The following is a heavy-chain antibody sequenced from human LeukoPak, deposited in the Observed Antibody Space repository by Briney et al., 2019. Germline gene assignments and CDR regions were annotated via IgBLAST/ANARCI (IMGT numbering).Heavy chain of an antibody. J-gene: IGHJ4*02. CDR1: GFTFSSYA. CDR2: ISYDGSNK. CDR3: TRDPTWQSALPTYYFDY. Sequence: PGGSLRLSCAASGFTFSSYAMHWVRQAPGKGLEWVAVISYDGSNKYYADSVKGRFTISRDNSKNTLYLQMNSPRAEDTAVYYCTRDPTWQSALPTYYFDYWGQGTLVTVSS. D-gene: IGHD3-16*01. V-gene: IGHV3-30*04.